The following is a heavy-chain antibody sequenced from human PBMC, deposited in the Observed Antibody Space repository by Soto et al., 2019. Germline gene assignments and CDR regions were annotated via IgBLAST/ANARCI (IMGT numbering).Heavy chain of an antibody. CDR1: GGTFSSYA. V-gene: IGHV1-69*01. CDR3: ARENQLLSYYFYGMDV. Sequence: QVQLVQSGAEVKKPGSSVKVSCKASGGTFSSYAISWVRQAPGQGLEWMGGIIPIIGTANYAQNFQGRVTITGDESTSTAYMELSSLRSEDTAVYYCARENQLLSYYFYGMDVWGQGTTVTVSS. J-gene: IGHJ6*02. CDR2: IIPIIGTA. D-gene: IGHD2-2*01.